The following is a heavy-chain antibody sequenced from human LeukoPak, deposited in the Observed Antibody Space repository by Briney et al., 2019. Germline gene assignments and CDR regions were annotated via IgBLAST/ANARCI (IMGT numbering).Heavy chain of an antibody. D-gene: IGHD5-24*01. CDR2: IIPIFGTA. V-gene: IGHV1-69*13. CDR1: GGTFSSYA. CDR3: ARDLKRGDGYAPATFDY. Sequence: ASVKVSCKASGGTFSSYAISWVRQAPGQGLEWMGGIIPIFGTANYAQKFQGRVTITADETTSTASMELSSLRSEDTAVYYCARDLKRGDGYAPATFDYWGQGTLVTVSS. J-gene: IGHJ4*02.